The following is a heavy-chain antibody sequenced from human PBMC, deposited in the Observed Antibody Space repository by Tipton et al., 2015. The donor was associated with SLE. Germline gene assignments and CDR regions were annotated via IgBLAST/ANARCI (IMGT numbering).Heavy chain of an antibody. Sequence: GLVKPSETLSLTCTVSGGSISSYYWSWIRQPPGKGLEWIGYIYTSGSTNYNPSLKSRVTISVDTSKNQFSLKLSSVTAADTAVYYCARVGSGYYFDYWGQGTLVTVSS. V-gene: IGHV4-4*09. CDR2: IYTSGST. CDR1: GGSISSYY. J-gene: IGHJ4*02. D-gene: IGHD3-22*01. CDR3: ARVGSGYYFDY.